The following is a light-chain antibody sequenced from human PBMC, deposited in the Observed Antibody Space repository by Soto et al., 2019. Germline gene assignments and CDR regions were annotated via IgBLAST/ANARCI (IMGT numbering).Light chain of an antibody. V-gene: IGLV2-8*01. CDR2: EVT. CDR1: SRDVGAYNY. Sequence: QSALTQPPSASGSPGQSVTISCTGTSRDVGAYNYVSWYQQHPGKAPKLMIYEVTKRPSGVPDRFSGSKSGNTASLTVSGLQAEDEADYYCSSYAGSNNLLFXTGTKVTVL. CDR3: SSYAGSNNLL. J-gene: IGLJ1*01.